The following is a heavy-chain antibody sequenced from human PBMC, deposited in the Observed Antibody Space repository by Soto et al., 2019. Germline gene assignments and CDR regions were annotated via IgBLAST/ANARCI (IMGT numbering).Heavy chain of an antibody. CDR2: IYSDGSNK. V-gene: IGHV3-33*08. CDR1: GFTFSDHY. D-gene: IGHD5-18*01. J-gene: IGHJ4*02. Sequence: GGSLRLSCAASGFTFSDHYMDLVRQAPGKGLEWVAVIYSDGSNKYSADSVKGRFTISRDNSKNTLYLQMNSLRAEDTAVYYCARGYSFGYGEYFDYWGQGTLVTVSS. CDR3: ARGYSFGYGEYFDY.